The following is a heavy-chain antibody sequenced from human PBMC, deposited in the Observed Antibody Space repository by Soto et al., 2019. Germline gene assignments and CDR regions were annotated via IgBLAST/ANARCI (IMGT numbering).Heavy chain of an antibody. D-gene: IGHD2-2*01. J-gene: IGHJ5*02. CDR3: ARDTGYCSSTSCSHNWFDP. V-gene: IGHV1-2*04. Sequence: ASVKVSCKASGYTFTGYYMHWVRQAPGQGLEWMGWISPNSGGTNYAQKFQGWVTMTRDTSISTAYMELSRLRSDDTAVYYCARDTGYCSSTSCSHNWFDPWGQGTLVTVSS. CDR2: ISPNSGGT. CDR1: GYTFTGYY.